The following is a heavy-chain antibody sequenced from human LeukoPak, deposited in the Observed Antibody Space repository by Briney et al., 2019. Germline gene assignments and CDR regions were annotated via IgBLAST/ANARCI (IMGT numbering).Heavy chain of an antibody. D-gene: IGHD2-15*01. CDR1: GFSLSTGGVG. J-gene: IGHJ3*02. Sequence: SGPTLVKPTQPLTLTYTFSGFSLSTGGVGVGWIRQPPGKALEWLALIYWDDDKRYSPSLKRRLTITQDTPKNHLVLTMTNMDPVDTATYYCARFLIVVVPAASDIGYCSGGSCPCAFDIWGQGTMVTVSS. CDR2: IYWDDDK. V-gene: IGHV2-5*02. CDR3: ARFLIVVVPAASDIGYCSGGSCPCAFDI.